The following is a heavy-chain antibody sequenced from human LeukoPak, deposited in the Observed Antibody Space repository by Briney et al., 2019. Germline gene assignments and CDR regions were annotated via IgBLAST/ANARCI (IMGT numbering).Heavy chain of an antibody. J-gene: IGHJ5*02. CDR1: GYTFTSYG. Sequence: GASVKVSCKASGYTFTSYGISWVRQAPGQGLEWMGWISAYNGNTNYAQKLQGRVTMTTDASTSTAYMELRSLRSDDTAVYYCARAVVVVPAAPYNWFDPWGQGTLVTVSS. V-gene: IGHV1-18*01. D-gene: IGHD2-2*01. CDR3: ARAVVVVPAAPYNWFDP. CDR2: ISAYNGNT.